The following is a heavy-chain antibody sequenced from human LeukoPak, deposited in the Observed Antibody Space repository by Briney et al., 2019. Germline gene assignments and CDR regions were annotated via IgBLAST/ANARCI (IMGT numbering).Heavy chain of an antibody. D-gene: IGHD3-22*01. CDR3: TASPGDYYDSSGYYDY. Sequence: GGSLKLSCAASGFTFSGSAMHWARQASGKGLEWVGRIRSKANSYATAYAASVKGRFTISRDDSKNTAYLQMNSLKTEDTAVYYCTASPGDYYDSSGYYDYWGQGTLVTVSS. CDR1: GFTFSGSA. J-gene: IGHJ4*02. V-gene: IGHV3-73*01. CDR2: IRSKANSYAT.